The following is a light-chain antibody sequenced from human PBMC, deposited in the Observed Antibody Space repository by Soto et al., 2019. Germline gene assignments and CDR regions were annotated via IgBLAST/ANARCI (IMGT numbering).Light chain of an antibody. CDR3: QSYDSSLSDV. CDR1: SSNIGAGYD. Sequence: QSVLTQPPSVSGAPGQRVTISCTGSSSNIGAGYDVHWYQQLPGTAPNLLIYGNSNRPAGVPDRFSGSTSGTSASLTITGLQAEDEADYYCQSYDSSLSDVFGAGTKVTVL. CDR2: GNS. V-gene: IGLV1-40*01. J-gene: IGLJ1*01.